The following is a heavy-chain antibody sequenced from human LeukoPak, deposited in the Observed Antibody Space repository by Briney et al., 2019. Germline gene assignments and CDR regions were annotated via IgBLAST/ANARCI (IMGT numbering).Heavy chain of an antibody. D-gene: IGHD2-15*01. CDR2: INPNSGGT. CDR1: GYTFTGYY. J-gene: IGHJ4*02. CDR3: ARGVVRGVVAATLGF. V-gene: IGHV1-2*02. Sequence: GASVKVSCTASGYTFTGYYMHWVRQAPGQGLEWMGWINPNSGGTNYAQKFQGRVTMTRDTSISTAYMELSRLRSDDTAVYYCARGVVRGVVAATLGFWGQGTLVTVSS.